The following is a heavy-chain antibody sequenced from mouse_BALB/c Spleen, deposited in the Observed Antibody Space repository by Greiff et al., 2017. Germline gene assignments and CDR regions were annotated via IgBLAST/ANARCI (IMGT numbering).Heavy chain of an antibody. V-gene: IGHV1S34*01. J-gene: IGHJ4*01. CDR1: GYSFTGYY. D-gene: IGHD1-1*01. CDR2: ISCYNGAT. Sequence: LVKTGASVKISCKASGYSFTGYYMHWVKQSHGKSLEWIGYISCYNGATSYNQKFKGKATFTVDTSSSTAYMQFNSLTSEDSAVYYCAREYYGSRGAMDYWGQGTSVTVSS. CDR3: AREYYGSRGAMDY.